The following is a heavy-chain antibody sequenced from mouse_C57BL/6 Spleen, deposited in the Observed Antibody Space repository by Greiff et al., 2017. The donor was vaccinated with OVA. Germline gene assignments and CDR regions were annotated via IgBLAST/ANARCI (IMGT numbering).Heavy chain of an antibody. CDR1: GYAFSSYW. CDR2: IYPGDGDT. D-gene: IGHD3-2*02. CDR3: ARPDSSGYDFDY. Sequence: VQGVESGAELVKPGASVKISCKASGYAFSSYWMNWVKQRPGKGLEWIGQIYPGDGDTNYNGKFKGKATLTADKSSSTAYMQLSSLTSEDSAVYFCARPDSSGYDFDYWGQGTTLTVSS. V-gene: IGHV1-80*01. J-gene: IGHJ2*01.